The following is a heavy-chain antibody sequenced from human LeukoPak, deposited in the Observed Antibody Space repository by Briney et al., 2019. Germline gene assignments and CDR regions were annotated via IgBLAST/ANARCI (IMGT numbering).Heavy chain of an antibody. J-gene: IGHJ4*02. V-gene: IGHV3-30-3*01. CDR1: GFTFSSYA. D-gene: IGHD3-22*01. CDR3: ARDRNYYDSSAMDY. CDR2: ISYDGSNK. Sequence: GRSLRLSCAAAGFTFSSYAMDWVRQAPGKGLEWVAVISYDGSNKYYADSVKGRFTISRDNSNNTLYLQMNSLRAEDTAVYYCARDRNYYDSSAMDYWGQGTLVTVSS.